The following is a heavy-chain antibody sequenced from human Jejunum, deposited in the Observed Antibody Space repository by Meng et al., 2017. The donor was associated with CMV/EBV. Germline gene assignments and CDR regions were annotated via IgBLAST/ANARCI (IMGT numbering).Heavy chain of an antibody. Sequence: KASGYIFNDYYIHWVRQAPGQGIEWMALINPSGYNTNYTQKCQGRITVTRDTSTRTVYMELNNLTFEDTAVYYCAKEGVLYGMDVWGQGTTVTVSS. J-gene: IGHJ6*02. CDR1: GYIFNDYY. CDR3: AKEGVLYGMDV. V-gene: IGHV1-46*02. CDR2: INPSGYNT. D-gene: IGHD4/OR15-4a*01.